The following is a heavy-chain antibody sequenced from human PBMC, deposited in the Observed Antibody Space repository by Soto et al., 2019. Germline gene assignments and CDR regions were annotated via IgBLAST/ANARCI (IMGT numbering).Heavy chain of an antibody. CDR3: VTSLNYDFWRDGGRHYYFDY. CDR1: GGSISSSYW. D-gene: IGHD3-3*01. V-gene: IGHV4-4*02. CDR2: IYHSGST. J-gene: IGHJ4*02. Sequence: SETLSLTCAVSGGSISSSYWWNWVRQPPGKGLEWIGKIYHSGSTNYNPSPKNRVTISVDKSNNQFSLRLSSVTAADTAVYFCVTSLNYDFWRDGGRHYYFDYWGQGTLVTVSS.